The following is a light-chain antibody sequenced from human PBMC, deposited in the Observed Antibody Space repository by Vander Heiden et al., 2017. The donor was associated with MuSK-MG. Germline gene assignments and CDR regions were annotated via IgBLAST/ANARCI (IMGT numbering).Light chain of an antibody. V-gene: IGKV4-1*01. CDR2: WAS. Sequence: DIVMTQSPDSLAVSLGERATINCKSSQSVLYSSNNKNYLAWYQQKPGQPPRLLIYWASTRESGVPDRFSGSGSGTDFTLTISSLQAEDVAVYYCQQDDSTPHTFGGGPKVDIK. J-gene: IGKJ4*01. CDR3: QQDDSTPHT. CDR1: QSVLYSSNNKNY.